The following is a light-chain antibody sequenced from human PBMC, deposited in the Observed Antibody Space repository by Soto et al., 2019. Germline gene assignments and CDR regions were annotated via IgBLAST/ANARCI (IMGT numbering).Light chain of an antibody. V-gene: IGKV1-6*01. CDR2: GAS. Sequence: AIPMTHSPSSLSASVGDIVTSSCRASQGIGNALGWYQQKPGKPPKVLIYGASNLQSGVPPRFSGSGSGTEFTLTISSLQPDDFGRYYCQQYYDYPWTFGQGTKVDIK. CDR3: QQYYDYPWT. J-gene: IGKJ1*01. CDR1: QGIGNA.